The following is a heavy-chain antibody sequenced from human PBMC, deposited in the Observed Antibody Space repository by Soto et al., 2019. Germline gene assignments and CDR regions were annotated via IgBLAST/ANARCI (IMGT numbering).Heavy chain of an antibody. D-gene: IGHD3-3*01. J-gene: IGHJ6*02. CDR1: GYSFTSHW. CDR2: IYPGDSDT. Sequence: GESLKISCKGSGYSFTSHWIGWVRQMPGKGLEGMGIIYPGDSDTRYSPSLQGQVTISADKSISTAYLPWSRLKASDTAMYYCARITIFGEVTIYGMDVWGQGTTVTVSS. CDR3: ARITIFGEVTIYGMDV. V-gene: IGHV5-51*01.